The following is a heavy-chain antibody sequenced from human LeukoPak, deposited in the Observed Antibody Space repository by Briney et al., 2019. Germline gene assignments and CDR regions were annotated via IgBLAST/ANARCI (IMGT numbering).Heavy chain of an antibody. CDR3: ARDPMVRGVFDY. CDR1: GFTFSSYS. CDR2: ISSSSSYI. V-gene: IGHV3-21*01. Sequence: GGSLRLSCAASGFTFSSYSMTWVRQAPGKGLEWVSSISSSSSYIYYADSVKGRFTISRDNAKNSLYLQMNSLRAEDTAVYYCARDPMVRGVFDYWGQGTLVTVSS. D-gene: IGHD3-10*01. J-gene: IGHJ4*02.